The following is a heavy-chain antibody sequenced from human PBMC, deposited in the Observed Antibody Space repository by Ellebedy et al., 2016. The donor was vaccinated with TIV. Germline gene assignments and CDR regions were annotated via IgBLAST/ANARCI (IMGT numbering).Heavy chain of an antibody. Sequence: GESLKISCAVSGFTFSSYWMQWVRQAPGKGLVWVSGINGDGTTTTYADSVKGRFTNSRDNDKNTLYLQRNSLRVEDTAVYFCKRRKREGDYYYFGFNHWGQGTLVTVSS. CDR2: INGDGTTT. CDR3: KRRKREGDYYYFGFNH. V-gene: IGHV3-74*03. D-gene: IGHD2-21*02. CDR1: GFTFSSYW. J-gene: IGHJ4*02.